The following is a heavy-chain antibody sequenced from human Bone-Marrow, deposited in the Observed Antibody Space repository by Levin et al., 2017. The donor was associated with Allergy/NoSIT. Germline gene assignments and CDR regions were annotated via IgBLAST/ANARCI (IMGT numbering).Heavy chain of an antibody. Sequence: SCAASGFTFSNYWMHWLRQAPGKGPELVSYISGRATTTYYADSVKGRFTISRDNANNSLYLQMNSLRAEDTAVYFCAREGIVVVGASSTSYYFGMDVWGQGTTVTVSS. D-gene: IGHD2-15*01. J-gene: IGHJ6*02. V-gene: IGHV3-11*01. CDR2: ISGRATTT. CDR3: AREGIVVVGASSTSYYFGMDV. CDR1: GFTFSNYW.